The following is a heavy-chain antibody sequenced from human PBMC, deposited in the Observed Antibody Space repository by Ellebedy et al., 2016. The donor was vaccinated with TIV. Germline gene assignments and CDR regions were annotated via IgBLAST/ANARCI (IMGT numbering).Heavy chain of an antibody. CDR1: GYTFTGYY. V-gene: IGHV1-2*02. CDR3: ARTAYYGMDV. J-gene: IGHJ6*02. CDR2: INPNSGGT. Sequence: ASVKVSCKASGYTFTGYYMHWVRQAPGQGLEWMGWINPNSGGTNYAQKFQGRVTMTRDPSITTVYMELSRLRSDDTAVYYCARTAYYGMDVWGQGTTVTVSS.